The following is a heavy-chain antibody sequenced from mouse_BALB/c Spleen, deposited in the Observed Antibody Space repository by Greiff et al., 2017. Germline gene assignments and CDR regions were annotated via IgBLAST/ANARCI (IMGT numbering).Heavy chain of an antibody. Sequence: EVQLKESGGGLVQPGGSLKLSCAASGFTFSSYGMSWVRQTPDKRLELVATINSNGGSTYYPDSVKGRFTISRDNAKNNLYLQMSSLKSEDTAMYYCARGDWDGIAYWGQGTLVTVSA. D-gene: IGHD4-1*01. CDR1: GFTFSSYG. CDR3: ARGDWDGIAY. V-gene: IGHV5-6-3*01. J-gene: IGHJ3*01. CDR2: INSNGGST.